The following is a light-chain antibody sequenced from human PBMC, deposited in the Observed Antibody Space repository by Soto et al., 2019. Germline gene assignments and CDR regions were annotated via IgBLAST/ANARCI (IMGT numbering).Light chain of an antibody. V-gene: IGLV1-40*01. J-gene: IGLJ2*01. CDR3: QSHDTKLDSVV. CDR2: GNT. CDR1: SSNIGANYD. Sequence: QAVVTQPTSVSGAPGQTVTISCTGSSSNIGANYDVSWYQQLPGTAPKVLIYGNTNRPSGVPDRFSASKSGTSASLAITGLQAEDEADYYCQSHDTKLDSVVFGGGTQLTVL.